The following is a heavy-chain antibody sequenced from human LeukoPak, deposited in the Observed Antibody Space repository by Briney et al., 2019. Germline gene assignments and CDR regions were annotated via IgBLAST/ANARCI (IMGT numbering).Heavy chain of an antibody. CDR3: ATHGYSELRYFDWSTNE. Sequence: PGGSLRLSCTASGFTFSSYGMSWVRQAPGKGLEWVANIKEDGSEKYYVDSVKGRFTISRDNAKKSLYLQMDSLRAEDTAVYYCATHGYSELRYFDWSTNEWGQGTLVTVSS. J-gene: IGHJ4*02. CDR2: IKEDGSEK. V-gene: IGHV3-7*01. D-gene: IGHD3-9*01. CDR1: GFTFSSYG.